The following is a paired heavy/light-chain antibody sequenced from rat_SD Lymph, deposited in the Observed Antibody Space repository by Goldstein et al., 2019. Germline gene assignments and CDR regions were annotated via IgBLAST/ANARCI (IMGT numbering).Heavy chain of an antibody. CDR3: ARGLWELDY. CDR1: GFSLTSYG. V-gene: IGHV2-70*01. Sequence: QVQLKESGPGLVQPSETLSLTCTVSGFSLTSYGVNWVRQPPGKGLEWMGTIWNDGSTDYNSALKSRLSISRDTSKSQVFLKMNSLQTEDTAIYLCARGLWELDYWGQGVMVTVSS. J-gene: IGHJ2*01. CDR2: IWNDGST. D-gene: IGHD5-1*01.
Light chain of an antibody. CDR2: LAS. V-gene: IGKV8S6*01. CDR3: QQHYSYPLT. Sequence: DIVMTQSPSSLAVSAGETVTINCKSSQSLLSSGNQKNYLAWYQQKPGQSPKLLIYLASTRESGVPDRFIGSGSGTDFTLTISSVQAEDLADYYCQQHYSYPLTFGSGTKLEIK. J-gene: IGKJ5*01. CDR1: QSLLSSGNQKNY.